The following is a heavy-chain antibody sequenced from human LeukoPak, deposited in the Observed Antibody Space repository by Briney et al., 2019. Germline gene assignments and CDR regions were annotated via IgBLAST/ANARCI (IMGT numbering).Heavy chain of an antibody. CDR3: ARHSNSWDYYYYYMDV. CDR1: DYSISSGYY. CDR2: IYHSGST. V-gene: IGHV4-38-2*01. D-gene: IGHD6-6*01. Sequence: SETLSLTCAVSDYSISSGYYWGWIRQPPGKGLEWIGSIYHSGSTYYNPSLKSRVTISVDTSKNQFSLKLSSVTAVDTAVYYCARHSNSWDYYYYYMDVWGKGTTVTVSS. J-gene: IGHJ6*03.